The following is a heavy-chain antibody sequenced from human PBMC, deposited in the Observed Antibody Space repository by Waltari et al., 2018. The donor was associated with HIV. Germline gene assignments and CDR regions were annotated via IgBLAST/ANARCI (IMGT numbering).Heavy chain of an antibody. J-gene: IGHJ4*02. D-gene: IGHD4-17*01. CDR3: ATGGDYGSPFDY. CDR1: GYTLTELS. Sequence: VQLLQSGAEVKQPGASVTVSCKVSGYTLTELSIHWVRQAPGKGLEWMGGLHAEDGKAIYAQKFQGRVTMTEDTSTDTAYMQLTSLRSEDTAIYYCATGGDYGSPFDYWGQGTLVTVSS. V-gene: IGHV1-24*01. CDR2: LHAEDGKA.